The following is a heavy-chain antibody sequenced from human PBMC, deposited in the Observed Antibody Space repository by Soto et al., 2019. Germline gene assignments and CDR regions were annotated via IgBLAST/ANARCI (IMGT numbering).Heavy chain of an antibody. D-gene: IGHD3-22*01. CDR2: MNPNSXXX. CDR3: XXXXXXXXXLWLPFDS. J-gene: IGHJ4*02. V-gene: IGHV1-8*01. CDR1: GYTFRDYD. Sequence: QVQLVQSGAEVKKPGASVMVSCKASGYTFRDYDXXXXXXXXXQGLEWMGWMNPNSXXXXXAQKFQGRVTMTGDTXXXXXXXXXXXXXXXXXXXXXXXXXXXXXXXLWLPFDSWAQGTLVTVSS.